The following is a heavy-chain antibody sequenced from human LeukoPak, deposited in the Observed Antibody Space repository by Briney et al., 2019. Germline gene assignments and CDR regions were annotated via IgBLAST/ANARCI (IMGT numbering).Heavy chain of an antibody. J-gene: IGHJ6*02. CDR2: INHSGST. D-gene: IGHD2-2*01. CDR3: ARDSLYCSSTSCYGDHYYYYYGMDV. CDR1: GGSFSGYY. Sequence: KPSETLSLTCAVYGGSFSGYYWSWIRQPPGKGLEWIGEINHSGSTNYNPSLKSRVTISVDTSKNQFSLKLSSVTAADTAVYYCARDSLYCSSTSCYGDHYYYYYGMDVWGQGTTVTVSS. V-gene: IGHV4-34*01.